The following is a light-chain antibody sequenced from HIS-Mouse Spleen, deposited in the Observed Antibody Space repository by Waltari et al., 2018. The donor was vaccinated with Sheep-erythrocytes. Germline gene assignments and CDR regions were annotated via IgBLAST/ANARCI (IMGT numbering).Light chain of an antibody. CDR2: DVS. CDR3: CSYAGSYNHV. V-gene: IGLV2-11*01. CDR1: SSDVGGYNY. Sequence: QSALTQPRSVSGSPGQSVTISCTGTSSDVGGYNYVSWYQPHPGKAPKLMIYDVSKRPSGVPDRFSGSKAGNTASLTISGIQAEDEADYYCCSYAGSYNHVFATGTKVTVL. J-gene: IGLJ1*01.